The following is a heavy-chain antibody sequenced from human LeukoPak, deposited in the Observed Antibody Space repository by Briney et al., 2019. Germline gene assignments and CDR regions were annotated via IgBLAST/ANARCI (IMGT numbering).Heavy chain of an antibody. V-gene: IGHV1-8*02. CDR1: GYSFTTYD. Sequence: ASVKVSCKASGYSFTTYDINWVRQATGQGLEWMGWMNPDTGDTGYAQKFQGRVTMTRSTSINTAYMELSSLTSDDTAMYYCARGPRESSSSDYWGQGTLVTVPS. J-gene: IGHJ4*02. D-gene: IGHD6-13*01. CDR3: ARGPRESSSSDY. CDR2: MNPDTGDT.